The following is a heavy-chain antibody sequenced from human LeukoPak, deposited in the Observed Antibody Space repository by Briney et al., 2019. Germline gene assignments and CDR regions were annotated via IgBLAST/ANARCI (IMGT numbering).Heavy chain of an antibody. CDR1: GFTVSSNY. Sequence: PGGSLRLSCAASGFTVSSNYMNWVRQAPGKGLEWVSVIYSGGSTYYADSVKGRFTISRDNSKNTLYLQMSSLRAEDTAIYYCARGGYCSGGSCYSHWGTFDIWGQGTMVTVSS. J-gene: IGHJ3*02. V-gene: IGHV3-53*01. D-gene: IGHD2-15*01. CDR2: IYSGGST. CDR3: ARGGYCSGGSCYSHWGTFDI.